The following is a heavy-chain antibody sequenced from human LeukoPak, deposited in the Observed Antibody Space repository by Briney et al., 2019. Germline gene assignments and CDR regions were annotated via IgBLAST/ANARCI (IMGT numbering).Heavy chain of an antibody. CDR1: GFTFSSYS. Sequence: GGSLRLSCAASGFTFSSYSMNWVRQAPGKGLEWVSSISSSSSYIYYADPVKGRFTISRDNAKNSLYLQMNSLRAEDTAVYYCARSSSPNWFDPWGQGTLVTVSS. CDR2: ISSSSSYI. V-gene: IGHV3-21*01. D-gene: IGHD6-13*01. J-gene: IGHJ5*02. CDR3: ARSSSPNWFDP.